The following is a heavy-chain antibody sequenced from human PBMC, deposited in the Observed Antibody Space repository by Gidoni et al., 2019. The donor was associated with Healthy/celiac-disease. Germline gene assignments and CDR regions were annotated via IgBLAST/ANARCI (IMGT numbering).Heavy chain of an antibody. J-gene: IGHJ4*02. D-gene: IGHD3-16*02. CDR1: GFTFSNAG. CDR3: TTDDTFGGVIARFDY. CDR2: IKSKTDGGTT. Sequence: EVQLVESGGGLVKPGGSLRLSCAASGFTFSNAGMRWVRQAPGKGLEWVGRIKSKTDGGTTDYAAPVKGRFTISRDDSKNTLYLQMNSLKTEDTAVYYCTTDDTFGGVIARFDYWGQGTLVTVSS. V-gene: IGHV3-15*01.